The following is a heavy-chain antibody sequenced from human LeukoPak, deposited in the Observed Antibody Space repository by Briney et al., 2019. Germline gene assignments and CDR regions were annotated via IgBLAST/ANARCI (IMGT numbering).Heavy chain of an antibody. CDR3: AKGLSGYSGYDSDY. D-gene: IGHD5-12*01. Sequence: GGSLRLSCAASGFTFSDYAMSWVRQAPGKGLEWVSGISGSGGRTYNADSVKGRFTISRGNSKNTLYLQMNSLRAEDTAVYYCAKGLSGYSGYDSDYWGQGTLVTVSS. CDR2: ISGSGGRT. J-gene: IGHJ4*02. CDR1: GFTFSDYA. V-gene: IGHV3-23*01.